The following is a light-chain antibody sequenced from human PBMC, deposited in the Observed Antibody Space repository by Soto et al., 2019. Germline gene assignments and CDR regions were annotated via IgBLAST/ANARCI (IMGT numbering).Light chain of an antibody. V-gene: IGKV4-1*01. CDR2: WES. CDR1: QSVLYSSNNKNY. J-gene: IGKJ4*01. Sequence: DIVMTQSPDSLAVSLGERATINCKSSQSVLYSSNNKNYLAWYQQKPGQPPKLLLYWESTRETGVPDRFSGSGAGTESTLTISSLQAEDVAFYYCQQYYITPALTFGGGTKVEIK. CDR3: QQYYITPALT.